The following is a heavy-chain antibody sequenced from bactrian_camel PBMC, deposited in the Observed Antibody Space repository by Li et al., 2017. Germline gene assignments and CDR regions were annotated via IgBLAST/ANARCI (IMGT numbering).Heavy chain of an antibody. CDR1: GFTGFTFDEHT. Sequence: HVQLVESGGGLVQPGGSLRLSCAASGFTGFTFDEHTMSWVRQAPGKGLEWVSIVDVDGSNTYYTDSVKGRFTISRDNTKNTLYPQISSLKPEGTAVYYCATDRDATWCSGGGGVCVLQRYFNNWGQGTQVTVS. V-gene: IGHV3S7*01. CDR3: ATDRDATWCSGGGGVCVLQRYFNN. D-gene: IGHD2*01. J-gene: IGHJ4*01. CDR2: VDVDGSNT.